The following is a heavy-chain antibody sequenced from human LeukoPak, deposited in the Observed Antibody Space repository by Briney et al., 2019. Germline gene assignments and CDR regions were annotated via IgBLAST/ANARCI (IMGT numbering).Heavy chain of an antibody. CDR1: GGSISSGDYY. CDR3: ARNPGLWWGDFDY. J-gene: IGHJ4*02. Sequence: SETLSLTCTVSGGSISSGDYYWSWIRQPPGKGLEWIGYIYYSGSTYYNPSLESRVTISVDTSKNQFSLKLSSVTAADTAVYYCARNPGLWWGDFDYWGQGTLVTVSS. CDR2: IYYSGST. D-gene: IGHD2-21*01. V-gene: IGHV4-30-4*01.